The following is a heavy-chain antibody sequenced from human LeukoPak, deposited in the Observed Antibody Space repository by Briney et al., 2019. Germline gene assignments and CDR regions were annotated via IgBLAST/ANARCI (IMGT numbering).Heavy chain of an antibody. D-gene: IGHD4-17*01. Sequence: SETLSLTCTVSGYSISSGYYWAWIRQPPGKGLEWIGSIFHTGSTYHNPSLKSRVTISVDTSKNQFSLKLSSVTAADTAVYYCARLDFTVTPLRYYYMDVWGKGTTVTISS. CDR3: ARLDFTVTPLRYYYMDV. CDR1: GYSISSGYY. J-gene: IGHJ6*03. CDR2: IFHTGST. V-gene: IGHV4-38-2*02.